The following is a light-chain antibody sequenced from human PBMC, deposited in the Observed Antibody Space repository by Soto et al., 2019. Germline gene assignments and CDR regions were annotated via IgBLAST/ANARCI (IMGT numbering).Light chain of an antibody. CDR3: NSYAGSNNVV. CDR1: SSDVGGYSY. V-gene: IGLV2-8*01. J-gene: IGLJ2*01. CDR2: EVS. Sequence: QSALTQPPSASGSPGQSVTISCTGTSSDVGGYSYVSWYQQHPGKAPKLMIYEVSKRPSGVPDRFSGSKSGNTASLTVSGLQAEDEADYYCNSYAGSNNVVFGGGTKLTVL.